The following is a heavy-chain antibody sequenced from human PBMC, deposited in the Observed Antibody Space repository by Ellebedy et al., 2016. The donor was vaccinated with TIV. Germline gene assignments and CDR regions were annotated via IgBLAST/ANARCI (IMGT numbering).Heavy chain of an antibody. V-gene: IGHV3-30-3*01. CDR2: ISYDGSNK. CDR3: ARLDSSSALDD. CDR1: AFTFSSYA. D-gene: IGHD6-6*01. J-gene: IGHJ4*02. Sequence: GESLKISCAASAFTFSSYAMHWVRQAPGKGLEWVAVISYDGSNKCYADSVKGRFTISRDNSKKTLYLQMNSLRAEDTAVYYCARLDSSSALDDWGQGTLVTVSS.